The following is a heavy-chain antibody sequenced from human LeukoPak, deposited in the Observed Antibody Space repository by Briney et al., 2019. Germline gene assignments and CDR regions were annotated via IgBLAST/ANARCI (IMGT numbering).Heavy chain of an antibody. D-gene: IGHD2-2*01. CDR2: INGDGSRT. V-gene: IGHV3-74*01. J-gene: IGHJ4*02. CDR1: GNYW. CDR3: VSFYETY. Sequence: PGGSLRLSCAASGNYWMHWVRQAPGKGLVWVSHINGDGSRTTYADSVKGRFTISKDNAENTVYLQMNNLRAEDTAVYYCVSFYETYWGRGTLVTVSS.